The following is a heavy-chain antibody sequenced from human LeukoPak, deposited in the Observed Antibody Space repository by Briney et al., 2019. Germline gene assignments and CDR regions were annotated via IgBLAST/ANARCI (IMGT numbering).Heavy chain of an antibody. CDR2: INPSGGNT. CDR3: ARGGLDGYYFDY. CDR1: GYTFISFY. Sequence: ASVKVSFKASGYTFISFYMHWVRQAPGQGLEWMGIINPSGGNTNYAQKFQGRVTMTRDTSTSTVYMELSSLRSEDTAVYYCARGGLDGYYFDYWGQGTLVTVSS. D-gene: IGHD6-19*01. J-gene: IGHJ4*02. V-gene: IGHV1-46*01.